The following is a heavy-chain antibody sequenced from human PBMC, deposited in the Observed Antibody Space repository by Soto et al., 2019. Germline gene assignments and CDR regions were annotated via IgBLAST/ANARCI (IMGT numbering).Heavy chain of an antibody. Sequence: GGPLRLSCEASGFTFTIFAMSWVRQSPGKGLEWVSTISGSGGSTYYADAVKGRFTISRDNSMGTLYLQMKSLRVEDTAIYYCAKEVSLGSTVDLGYWGQGALVTVSS. CDR2: ISGSGGST. CDR3: AKEVSLGSTVDLGY. CDR1: GFTFTIFA. V-gene: IGHV3-23*01. J-gene: IGHJ4*02. D-gene: IGHD7-27*01.